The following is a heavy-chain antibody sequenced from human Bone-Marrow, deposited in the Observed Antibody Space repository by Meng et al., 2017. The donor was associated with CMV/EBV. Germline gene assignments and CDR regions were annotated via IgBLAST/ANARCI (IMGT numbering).Heavy chain of an antibody. Sequence: SVKVSCKASGGTFSTFTINWVRQAPGQGLEWMGRIIPMLEITNCAQRFQGRVTITADKSTTTAYMELSSLTSEDTAVYYCARERWSWGQGTLVTVSS. CDR1: GGTFSTFT. D-gene: IGHD2-15*01. J-gene: IGHJ5*02. CDR2: IIPMLEIT. V-gene: IGHV1-69*04. CDR3: ARERWS.